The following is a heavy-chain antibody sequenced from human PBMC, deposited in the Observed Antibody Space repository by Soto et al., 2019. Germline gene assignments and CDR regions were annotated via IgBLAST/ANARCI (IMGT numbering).Heavy chain of an antibody. CDR1: GGSFSGYY. J-gene: IGHJ6*02. CDR2: INHSGST. V-gene: IGHV4-34*01. Sequence: PSETLSLTCAVYGGSFSGYYWSWIRQPPGKGLEWIGEINHSGSTNYNPSLKSRVTISVDTSKNQFSLKLSSVTAADTAVYYCARLKVTTRWYYYYGMDVWGQGTTVTVSS. D-gene: IGHD4-17*01. CDR3: ARLKVTTRWYYYYGMDV.